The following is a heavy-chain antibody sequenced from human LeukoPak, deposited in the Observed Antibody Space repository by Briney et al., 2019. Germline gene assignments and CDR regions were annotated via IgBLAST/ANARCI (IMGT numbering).Heavy chain of an antibody. CDR1: GGSISSYY. J-gene: IGHJ4*02. D-gene: IGHD6-19*01. Sequence: PSETLSLTCTVSGGSISSYYWSWIRQPPGKGLEWIGYIYYSGSTNYNPSLKSRVTISVDTSKNQFSLKLGSVTAADTAVYYCAKTPGYSSGWGQGTLVTVSS. V-gene: IGHV4-59*01. CDR2: IYYSGST. CDR3: AKTPGYSSG.